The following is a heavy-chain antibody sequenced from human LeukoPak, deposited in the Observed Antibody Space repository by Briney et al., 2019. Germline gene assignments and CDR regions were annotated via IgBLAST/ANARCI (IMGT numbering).Heavy chain of an antibody. D-gene: IGHD2-15*01. J-gene: IGHJ4*02. Sequence: PGGSLRLSCAASGFTFSSYGMHWVRQAPGKGLEWVAFIRYDGSNKYYADSVKGRFTISRDNSKNTLYLQMNSLRAEDTAVYYCAKDYDIVVVVAAAAPFDYWGQGTLVTVSS. CDR2: IRYDGSNK. V-gene: IGHV3-30*02. CDR3: AKDYDIVVVVAAAAPFDY. CDR1: GFTFSSYG.